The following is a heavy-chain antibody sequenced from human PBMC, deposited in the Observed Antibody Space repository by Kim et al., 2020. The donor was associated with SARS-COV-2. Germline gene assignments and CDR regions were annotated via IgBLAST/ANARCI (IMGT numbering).Heavy chain of an antibody. Sequence: GRFNISRDDDKNSLYLQMNSLRAEDTAVYYCARGVSGYYDSSGYYYYFDYWGQGTLVTVSS. V-gene: IGHV3-11*06. D-gene: IGHD3-22*01. CDR3: ARGVSGYYDSSGYYYYFDY. J-gene: IGHJ4*02.